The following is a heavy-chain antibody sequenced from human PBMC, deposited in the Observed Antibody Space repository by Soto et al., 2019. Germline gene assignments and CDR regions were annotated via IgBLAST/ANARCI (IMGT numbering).Heavy chain of an antibody. V-gene: IGHV6-1*01. CDR1: GDSVSNKSAA. J-gene: IGHJ5*01. D-gene: IGHD2-2*01. CDR3: ARDRSPGSTSWYDC. CDR2: TYYTSRWYT. Sequence: QVQLQQSGPGLVKPSQTLSLTCAISGDSVSNKSAAWNWIRQSPSRGLEWLGRTYYTSRWYTDYGVSVKGRITINPHTSKNQFSLQLNSVTPDDAAVYYCARDRSPGSTSWYDCWGQGALVTVSS.